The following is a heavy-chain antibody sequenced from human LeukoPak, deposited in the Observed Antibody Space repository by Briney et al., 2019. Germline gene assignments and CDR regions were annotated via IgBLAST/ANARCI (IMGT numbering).Heavy chain of an antibody. CDR1: GGSISSYY. CDR3: ARKDAFDI. CDR2: IYYSGST. J-gene: IGHJ3*02. V-gene: IGHV4-59*08. Sequence: SETLSPTCTVSGGSISSYYWSWIRQPPGKGLEWIGYIYYSGSTNYNPSLKSRVTISVDTSKNQFSLKLSSVTAADTAVYYCARKDAFDIWGQGTMVTVSS.